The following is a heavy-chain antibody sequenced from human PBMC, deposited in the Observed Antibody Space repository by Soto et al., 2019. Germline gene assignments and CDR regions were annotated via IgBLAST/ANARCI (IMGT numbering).Heavy chain of an antibody. V-gene: IGHV3-30-3*01. Sequence: QVQVVESGGGVVQPGKSLRLSCAASAFTLSKFVMHWVRQAPGRGLEWVAVTSNDGSNTFYADSVKGRFTISRDNSKNPVYIQMNSLRTGNTDVYYCARGNLDAWGQGATVSVSS. J-gene: IGHJ6*02. CDR1: AFTLSKFV. CDR2: TSNDGSNT. CDR3: ARGNLDA. D-gene: IGHD1-7*01.